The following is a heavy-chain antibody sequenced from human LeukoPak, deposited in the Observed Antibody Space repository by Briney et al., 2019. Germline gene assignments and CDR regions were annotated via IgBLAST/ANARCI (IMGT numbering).Heavy chain of an antibody. Sequence: QPGGSPRLSCAATGFTVSSNYMSWVRQAPGKGLEWVSVIYSGGSTYYADSVKGRFTISRDNSKNTLYLQMNSLRAEDTAVYYCARVQGYYYGMDVWGQGTTVTVSS. CDR2: IYSGGST. CDR1: GFTVSSNY. J-gene: IGHJ6*02. V-gene: IGHV3-53*01. CDR3: ARVQGYYYGMDV.